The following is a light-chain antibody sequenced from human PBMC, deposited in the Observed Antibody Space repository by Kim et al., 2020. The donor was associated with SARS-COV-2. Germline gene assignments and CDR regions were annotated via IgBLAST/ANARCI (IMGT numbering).Light chain of an antibody. V-gene: IGLV1-36*01. CDR2: YDD. CDR1: SSNIAKNA. Sequence: QSVLTQPPSVSEAPRQRVTISCSGSSSNIAKNAVNWYQHIPGKAPKLLMYYDDLLPSGVSDRLSGSKSGTSASLAISGLQSEDEAEYYCATWDDSLNGWVFGGGTQLTVL. J-gene: IGLJ3*02. CDR3: ATWDDSLNGWV.